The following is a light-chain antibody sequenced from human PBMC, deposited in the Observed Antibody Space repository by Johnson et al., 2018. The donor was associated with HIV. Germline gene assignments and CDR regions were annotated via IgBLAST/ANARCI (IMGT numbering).Light chain of an antibody. CDR1: SSNIGTNY. J-gene: IGLJ1*01. CDR3: GTWDTSLRAV. V-gene: IGLV1-51*02. CDR2: ENN. Sequence: QSVLTQPPSVSAAPGQKVTISCSGGSSNIGTNYVSWYQQLPGTAPKLLIYENNKRPSGIPDRFSGSKSGTSATLGITGLQTGDEADYYCGTWDTSLRAVFGTGTKVTVL.